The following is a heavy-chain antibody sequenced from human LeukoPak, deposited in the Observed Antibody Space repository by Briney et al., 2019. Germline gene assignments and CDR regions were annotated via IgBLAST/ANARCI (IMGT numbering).Heavy chain of an antibody. V-gene: IGHV7-4-1*02. D-gene: IGHD6-19*01. J-gene: IGHJ5*02. Sequence: ASVKVSCKASGYTFTSYAMNWVRQAPGQGLEWMGWISTNTGNPTYAQGFTGRFVFSLDTSVSTAYLQISSLKAEDTAVYYCARDPPYSGSGWYWFDPWGQGTLVTVSS. CDR3: ARDPPYSGSGWYWFDP. CDR2: ISTNTGNP. CDR1: GYTFTSYA.